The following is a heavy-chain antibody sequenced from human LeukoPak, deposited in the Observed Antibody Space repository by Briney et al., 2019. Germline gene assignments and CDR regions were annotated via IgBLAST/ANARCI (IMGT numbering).Heavy chain of an antibody. CDR1: GFTFSRYW. Sequence: GGSLRLSCAVSGFTFSRYWMNWVRQAPGKGLEWVATIKGDGSELAYVDSVKGRFTISRDNTKNSLYLQLNSLRVEDTAFYYCLKDDDHWKFDIWGQGTMATVSS. V-gene: IGHV3-7*03. J-gene: IGHJ3*02. CDR3: LKDDDHWKFDI. D-gene: IGHD1-1*01. CDR2: IKGDGSEL.